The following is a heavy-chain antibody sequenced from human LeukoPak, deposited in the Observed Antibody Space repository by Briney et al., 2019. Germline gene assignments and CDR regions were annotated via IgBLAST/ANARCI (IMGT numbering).Heavy chain of an antibody. Sequence: SETLSLTCSVSDGSFSVFYCSWIRQVPGKGLEWLGEIHHSGITNYNPSLRSRLTLSEDTPNTQFSLKLTSVTAADTALYFCARGHSTSGFDIWGRGTQVTVSS. D-gene: IGHD2-2*01. CDR1: DGSFSVFY. V-gene: IGHV4-34*01. CDR2: IHHSGIT. CDR3: ARGHSTSGFDI. J-gene: IGHJ4*02.